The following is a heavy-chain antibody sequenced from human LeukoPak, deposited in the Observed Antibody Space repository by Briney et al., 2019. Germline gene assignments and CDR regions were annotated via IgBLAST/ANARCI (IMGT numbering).Heavy chain of an antibody. CDR3: AYSSRTNFQH. CDR2: MNPNSGNT. CDR1: GYTFTSYN. Sequence: ASVKVSCKASGYTFTSYNINRVRQATGQGLEWMGWMNPNSGNTGYAQKFQGRVTMTRNTSITTAYMELSSLRSEDTAVYYCAYSSRTNFQHWGQGTLVTVPS. D-gene: IGHD6-13*01. J-gene: IGHJ1*01. V-gene: IGHV1-8*01.